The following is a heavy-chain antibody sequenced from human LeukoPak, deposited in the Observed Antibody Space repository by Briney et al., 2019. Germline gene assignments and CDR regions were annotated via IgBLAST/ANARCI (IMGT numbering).Heavy chain of an antibody. CDR3: ARDSGTSGADDY. D-gene: IGHD6-25*01. Sequence: PGGSLRLSCAASGFTFSTYSMTWVRQAPGKGLEWVSYINRASSTIYYADSVKGRFTISRDNAKNSLYLQMNSLRVEDTALYYCARDSGTSGADDYWGQGTLVTVSS. J-gene: IGHJ4*02. CDR2: INRASSTI. CDR1: GFTFSTYS. V-gene: IGHV3-48*01.